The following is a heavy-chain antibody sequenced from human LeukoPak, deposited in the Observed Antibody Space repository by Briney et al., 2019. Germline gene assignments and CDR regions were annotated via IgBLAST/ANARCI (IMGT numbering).Heavy chain of an antibody. V-gene: IGHV4-59*12. CDR3: ARSGLLWFRGHLSFDP. J-gene: IGHJ5*02. D-gene: IGHD3-10*01. CDR1: GGSISSYC. CDR2: IYYSGST. Sequence: PSETLSLTCTVSGGSISSYCWSWIRQPPGKGLEWIGYIYYSGSTNYNPSLKSRVTISVDTSKNQFSLKLSSVTAADTAVYYCARSGLLWFRGHLSFDPWGQGTLVTVSS.